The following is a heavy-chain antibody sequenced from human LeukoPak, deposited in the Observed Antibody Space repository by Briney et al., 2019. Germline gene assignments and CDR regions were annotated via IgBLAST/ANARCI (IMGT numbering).Heavy chain of an antibody. V-gene: IGHV4-38-2*02. CDR2: IYHSGST. Sequence: SETLSLTCTVSGYSISSGYYWGWIRQPPGKGLEWIGSIYHSGSTYYNPSLKSRVTISVDTSKNQFSLKLSSVTAADTAVYYCARVSRKIGNPHEYSSSWYFGAFDIWGQGTMVTVSS. D-gene: IGHD6-13*01. CDR3: ARVSRKIGNPHEYSSSWYFGAFDI. CDR1: GYSISSGYY. J-gene: IGHJ3*02.